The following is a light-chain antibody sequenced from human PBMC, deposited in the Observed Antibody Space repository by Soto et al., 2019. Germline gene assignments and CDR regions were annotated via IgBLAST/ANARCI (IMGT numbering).Light chain of an antibody. V-gene: IGLV1-44*01. J-gene: IGLJ3*02. Sequence: QSVLTQPPSASGTPGQRVTISCSGSSSNIGSNAVNWYQQLPGTAPILVIYSKNQRPSGVPDRFSGSKSGTSASLAISGLQSGDEADYYCATWDDSLSGWVFGGGTKVTVL. CDR2: SKN. CDR1: SSNIGSNA. CDR3: ATWDDSLSGWV.